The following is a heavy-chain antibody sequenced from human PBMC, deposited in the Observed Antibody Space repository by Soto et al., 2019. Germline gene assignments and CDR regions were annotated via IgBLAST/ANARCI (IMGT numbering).Heavy chain of an antibody. CDR2: IYHSGTT. Sequence: QVQLQESGPGLVKPSGTLSLTCAVAGGSISDNWWSWVRQAPGKGLEWIGEIYHSGTTYYNPSLKGRVIILVDTSASQISLTLSSVTAAATAVYYCARHVAVPRTRGFDYWGQGALVAVSS. CDR3: ARHVAVPRTRGFDY. D-gene: IGHD2-15*01. J-gene: IGHJ4*02. CDR1: GGSISDNW. V-gene: IGHV4-4*02.